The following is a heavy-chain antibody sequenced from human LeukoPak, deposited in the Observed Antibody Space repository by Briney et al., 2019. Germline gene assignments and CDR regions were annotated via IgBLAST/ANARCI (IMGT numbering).Heavy chain of an antibody. Sequence: GGSLRLSCAASGFTFSSYAMSWVRQAPGKGLEWVSAISGSGGSTYCADSVKGRFTISRDNSKNTLYLQMNSLRAEDTAVYYCARDAIDSSSWYAIDYWGQGTLVTVSS. CDR1: GFTFSSYA. V-gene: IGHV3-23*01. CDR2: ISGSGGST. CDR3: ARDAIDSSSWYAIDY. D-gene: IGHD6-13*01. J-gene: IGHJ4*02.